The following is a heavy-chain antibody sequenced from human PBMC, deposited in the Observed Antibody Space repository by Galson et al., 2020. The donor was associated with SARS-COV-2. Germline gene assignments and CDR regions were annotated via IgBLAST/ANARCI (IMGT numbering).Heavy chain of an antibody. CDR2: INPDNANT. V-gene: IGHV1-2*02. D-gene: IGHD5-18*01. CDR3: ARDGIQVWSELYNNGLVG. Sequence: ASVKVSCKASGFTFTDYYIHWVRQAPGQGLEWMGWINPDNANTHIAQKFQGRVTLARDTSLSTAYMELGSLTSGDTAVYYCARDGIQVWSELYNNGLVGWGQGITVTVSS. J-gene: IGHJ6*02. CDR1: GFTFTDYY.